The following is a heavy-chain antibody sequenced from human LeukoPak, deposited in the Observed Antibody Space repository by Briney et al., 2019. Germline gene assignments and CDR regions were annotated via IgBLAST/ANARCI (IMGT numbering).Heavy chain of an antibody. CDR3: AKFGGGYDLGLYDAFDI. CDR1: GFTFSSYA. J-gene: IGHJ3*02. D-gene: IGHD5-12*01. CDR2: ISYDGNNK. V-gene: IGHV3-30-3*02. Sequence: GGSLRLSRAASGFTFSSYAMHWVRQAPGRGLEWVAVISYDGNNKYYADSVKGRFSISRDNSKNTLYLQMNSLRAEDTAVYYCAKFGGGYDLGLYDAFDIWGQGTMVTVSS.